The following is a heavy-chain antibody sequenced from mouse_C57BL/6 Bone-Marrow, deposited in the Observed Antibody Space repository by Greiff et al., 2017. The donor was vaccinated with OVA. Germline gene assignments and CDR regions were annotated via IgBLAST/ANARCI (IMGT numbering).Heavy chain of an antibody. J-gene: IGHJ3*01. V-gene: IGHV2-5*01. Sequence: QVQLKQSGPGLVQPSQSLSITCTVSGFSLTSYGVHWVRQSPGKGLEWLGVIWRGGSTDYNAAFMSRLSITKDNDKSQVFFKRNRMQADDNARDDWAKIDYEYDVGVADWGQGTLVTVSA. CDR1: GFSLTSYG. CDR3: AKIDYEYDVGVAD. D-gene: IGHD2-4*01. CDR2: IWRGGST.